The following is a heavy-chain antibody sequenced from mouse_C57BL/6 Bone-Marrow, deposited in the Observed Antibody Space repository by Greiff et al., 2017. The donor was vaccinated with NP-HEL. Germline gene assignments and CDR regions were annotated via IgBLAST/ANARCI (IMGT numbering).Heavy chain of an antibody. J-gene: IGHJ4*01. CDR1: GYTFTSYW. V-gene: IGHV1-53*01. CDR3: ARRGVLGAYAMDY. CDR2: INPSNGGT. Sequence: QVQLQQSGTELVKPGAAVKLSCKASGYTFTSYWMHWVKQRPGQGLEWIGNINPSNGGTNYNEKFKSKATLTVDKSSSTAYMQLSSLTSEDSAVYYCARRGVLGAYAMDYWGQGTSVTVSS. D-gene: IGHD3-3*01.